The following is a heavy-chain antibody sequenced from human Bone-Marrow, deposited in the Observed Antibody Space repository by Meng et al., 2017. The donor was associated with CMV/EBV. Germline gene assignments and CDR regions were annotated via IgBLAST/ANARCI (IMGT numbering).Heavy chain of an antibody. CDR2: ITSSGSSI. V-gene: IGHV3-21*06. J-gene: IGHJ5*02. Sequence: ATGKGLEWVASITSSGSSIYYADSVKGRFTISRDNAKNSLYVQMNSLRDEDTAVYYCARAGCVSTTCSLGWLDPWGQGTLVTVSS. CDR3: ARAGCVSTTCSLGWLDP. D-gene: IGHD2-2*01.